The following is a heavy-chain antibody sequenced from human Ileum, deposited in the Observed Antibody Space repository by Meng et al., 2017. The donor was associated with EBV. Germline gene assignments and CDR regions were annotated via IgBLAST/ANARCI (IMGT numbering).Heavy chain of an antibody. D-gene: IGHD1-26*01. J-gene: IGHJ4*02. CDR2: MSYSGST. V-gene: IGHV4-61*01. CDR1: GGSVSSAHSF. Sequence: QVQLQESGPGLVKPSETLSLTCTVSGGSVSSAHSFWTWIRQPPGKGLEWIGYMSYSGSTNYSPPLESRVTISVDTSKNQFSLKLSSVTAADTAVYHCAGDPHSGSPHWGQGTLVTVSS. CDR3: AGDPHSGSPH.